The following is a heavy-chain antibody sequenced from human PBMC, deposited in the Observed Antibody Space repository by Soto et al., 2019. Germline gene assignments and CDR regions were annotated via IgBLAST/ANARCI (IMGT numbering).Heavy chain of an antibody. Sequence: QVQLQESGPGLVKPSETLSLTCTVSGGSVSSGSYYWSWIRQPPGKGLEWIGYIYYSGSTNYNPSLKSRVTISVDTSKNQFSPKLSSVTAADTAVYYCARGGCGGDCYPDYWGQGTLVTVSS. V-gene: IGHV4-61*01. J-gene: IGHJ4*02. CDR2: IYYSGST. D-gene: IGHD2-21*02. CDR1: GGSVSSGSYY. CDR3: ARGGCGGDCYPDY.